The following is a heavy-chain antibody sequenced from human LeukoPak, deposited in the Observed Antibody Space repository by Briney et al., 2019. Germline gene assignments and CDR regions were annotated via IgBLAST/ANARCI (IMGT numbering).Heavy chain of an antibody. CDR2: INPNSGGT. CDR3: ARGRYPISDAFDI. J-gene: IGHJ3*02. D-gene: IGHD1-20*01. CDR1: GYTFTGYY. V-gene: IGHV1-2*02. Sequence: ASVKVSCKASGYTFTGYYMHWVRQAPGQGLEWMGWINPNSGGTNYAQKFQGRVTMTRDTSISTAYMELSRLRSNDTAVYYCARGRYPISDAFDICGQGTMVTVSS.